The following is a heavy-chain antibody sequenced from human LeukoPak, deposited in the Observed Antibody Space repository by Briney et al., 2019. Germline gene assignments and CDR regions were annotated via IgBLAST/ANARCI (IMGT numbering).Heavy chain of an antibody. D-gene: IGHD3-3*01. V-gene: IGHV1-8*01. Sequence: ASVKVSCKASGYTFTSYDINWVRHATGQGLEWMGWINPNSGNTGYAQKFQGRVTMTRNTSISTAYMELSSLRSEDTAVYYCARADRRITIFGVVRCNWFDPWGQGTLVTVSS. CDR3: ARADRRITIFGVVRCNWFDP. CDR1: GYTFTSYD. CDR2: INPNSGNT. J-gene: IGHJ5*02.